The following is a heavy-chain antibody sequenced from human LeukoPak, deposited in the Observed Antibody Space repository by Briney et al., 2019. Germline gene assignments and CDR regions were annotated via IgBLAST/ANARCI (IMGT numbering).Heavy chain of an antibody. Sequence: ASVKVSCKASGYTFTNYNIDWVRQAPGQGLEWMGWINPNSGRAGCVQKLQGRVNITRDTSISTAYMELSSLRSEDTAVYYCVRVYHDGSFESGNWFDPWGQGTLVTVSS. CDR1: GYTFTNYN. CDR2: INPNSGRA. CDR3: VRVYHDGSFESGNWFDP. J-gene: IGHJ5*02. V-gene: IGHV1-8*01. D-gene: IGHD3-22*01.